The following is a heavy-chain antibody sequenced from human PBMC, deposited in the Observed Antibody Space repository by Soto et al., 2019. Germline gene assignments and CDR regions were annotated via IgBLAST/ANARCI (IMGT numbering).Heavy chain of an antibody. D-gene: IGHD3-3*01. V-gene: IGHV4-31*03. J-gene: IGHJ5*02. CDR1: VGSIRSGDYS. CDR2: IYYSGST. CDR3: ARWWSGSRQGFDP. Sequence: QVQLQESGPGLVKPSQTLSLTCTVSVGSIRSGDYSWRWIRQHPGKGLEWIGYIYYSGSTYYNPSLKSRVTISVDTSKNQFSLKLSSVTAADTAVYYCARWWSGSRQGFDPWGQGTLVTVSS.